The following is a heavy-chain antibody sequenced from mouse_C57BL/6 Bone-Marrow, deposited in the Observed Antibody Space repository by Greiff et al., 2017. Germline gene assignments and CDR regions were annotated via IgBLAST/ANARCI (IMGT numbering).Heavy chain of an antibody. V-gene: IGHV1-81*01. CDR1: GYPFTSYG. CDR2: IYPRSGNT. CDR3: AREGAYYSNYDAMDY. D-gene: IGHD2-5*01. Sequence: VQLQQSGAELARPGASVKLSCKASGYPFTSYGISWVKQRTGQGLEWIGEIYPRSGNTYYNEKFKGKATLTADKSSSTAYMELRSLTSEDSAVYFCAREGAYYSNYDAMDYWGQGTSVTVSS. J-gene: IGHJ4*01.